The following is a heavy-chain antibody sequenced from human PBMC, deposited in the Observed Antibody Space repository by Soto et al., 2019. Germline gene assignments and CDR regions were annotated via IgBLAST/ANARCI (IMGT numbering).Heavy chain of an antibody. CDR2: MNPNSGDT. CDR3: ARTTLSTVVTPRHFDY. V-gene: IGHV1-8*01. Sequence: QVQLVQSGAEVKKPGASVKVSCKASGYTFTSYDINWVRQATGQGLEWMGWMNPNSGDTGYAQKFQGRVTMTMNTPISTAYMELSSLRSEDTAVYYCARTTLSTVVTPRHFDYWGQGTLVTASS. J-gene: IGHJ4*02. D-gene: IGHD4-17*01. CDR1: GYTFTSYD.